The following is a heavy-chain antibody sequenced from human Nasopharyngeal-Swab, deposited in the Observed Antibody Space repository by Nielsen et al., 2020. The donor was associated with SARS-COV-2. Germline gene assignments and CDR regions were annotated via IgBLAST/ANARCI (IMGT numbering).Heavy chain of an antibody. J-gene: IGHJ6*02. CDR3: ARDARLTIFGVDPPGYYGMDV. D-gene: IGHD3-3*01. CDR1: GCTFSRYS. CDR2: ISSSSSTI. V-gene: IGHV3-48*04. Sequence: GGSLEISWEASGCTFSRYSLNWGRHAPGKGLGWGAFISSSSSTIKYADSVKGRFTISRDNAKNSLYLQMNSLRAEDTAVYYCARDARLTIFGVDPPGYYGMDVWGQGTTVTVSS.